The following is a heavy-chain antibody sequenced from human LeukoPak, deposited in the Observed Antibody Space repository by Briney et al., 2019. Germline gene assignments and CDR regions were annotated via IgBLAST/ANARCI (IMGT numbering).Heavy chain of an antibody. J-gene: IGHJ6*02. Sequence: SVTVSCTASGGTFSSYAISWVRQAPGQGLEWMGGIIPILGIANYAQKFQGRVTITADKSTSTAYMELSSLRSEDTAVYYCARDLAPSITMIVVVITASDYYYGMDVWGQGTTVTVSS. CDR1: GGTFSSYA. D-gene: IGHD3-22*01. CDR3: ARDLAPSITMIVVVITASDYYYGMDV. CDR2: IIPILGIA. V-gene: IGHV1-69*10.